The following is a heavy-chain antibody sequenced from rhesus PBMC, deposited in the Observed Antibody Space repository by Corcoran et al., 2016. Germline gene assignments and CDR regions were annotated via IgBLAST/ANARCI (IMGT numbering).Heavy chain of an antibody. V-gene: IGHV4-93*01. CDR3: ARDQYYYSGSYYEVYFDY. J-gene: IGHJ4*01. CDR1: GGSISSTNW. D-gene: IGHD3-16*01. Sequence: QVQLQESGPAVVKPSETLSLTCAVSGGSISSTNWWSWIRQSPGRGLEWMGGFYSSGRSPEYISSLKSRVTISKDTSNNHFSLRLSSVTAADTAVYYCARDQYYYSGSYYEVYFDYWGQGVLVTVSS. CDR2: FYSSGRSP.